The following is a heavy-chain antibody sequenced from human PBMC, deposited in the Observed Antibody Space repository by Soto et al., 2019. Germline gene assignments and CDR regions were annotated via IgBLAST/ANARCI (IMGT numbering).Heavy chain of an antibody. CDR3: ARDPYGSPRDDYYYGMDV. J-gene: IGHJ6*02. CDR1: GFTFSKYG. CDR2: ISSRSTFI. Sequence: EVQLVESGGGLVKPGGSLRLSCVASGFTFSKYGIHWVRQAPGKGLEWVSFISSRSTFIYYGDSVKGRFTISRDNAKNSLYLQMNSLRAEDTAVYYCARDPYGSPRDDYYYGMDVWGQGTTVTVSS. V-gene: IGHV3-21*01. D-gene: IGHD3-10*01.